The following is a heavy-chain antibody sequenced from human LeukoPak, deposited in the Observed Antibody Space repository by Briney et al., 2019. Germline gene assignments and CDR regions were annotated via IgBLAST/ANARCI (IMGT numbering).Heavy chain of an antibody. Sequence: SETLSLTCAVSGGSISSSNWWSWVRQPPGKGLEWIGEIYHSGSTNYNPSLKSRVTISVDKSKNQFSLRLSSVTAADTAVYYCARGIYTYGLTLFDYWGQGTLVTVSS. CDR3: ARGIYTYGLTLFDY. V-gene: IGHV4-4*02. CDR2: IYHSGST. CDR1: GGSISSSNW. J-gene: IGHJ4*02. D-gene: IGHD5-18*01.